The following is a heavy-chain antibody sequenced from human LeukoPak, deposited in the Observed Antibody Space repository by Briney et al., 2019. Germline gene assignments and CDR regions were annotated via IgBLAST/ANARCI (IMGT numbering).Heavy chain of an antibody. CDR3: ARPMIVGKWGAFDI. D-gene: IGHD3-22*01. J-gene: IGHJ3*02. V-gene: IGHV4-39*01. Sequence: SETLSLTCTVSGGSISSSSYYWGWIRQPPGKGLEWIESIYYSGSTYYNPSLKSRVTISVDTSKNQFSLKLSSVTAADTAVYYCARPMIVGKWGAFDIWGQGTMVTVSS. CDR1: GGSISSSSYY. CDR2: IYYSGST.